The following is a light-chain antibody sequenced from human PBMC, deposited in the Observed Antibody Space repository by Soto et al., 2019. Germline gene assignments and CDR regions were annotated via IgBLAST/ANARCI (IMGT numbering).Light chain of an antibody. J-gene: IGKJ2*01. CDR3: QQYYTTPYT. CDR2: WAS. CDR1: QSVLYSSNNKNY. V-gene: IGKV4-1*01. Sequence: DIVMTQSPDSLAVSLGERATINCKSSQSVLYSSNNKNYLAWYQQKPGQPPKLLIYWASTRESGVPDRFSGRGSGTDFTLTISSLQAEDVAVYFCQQYYTTPYTFGQGTKLEI.